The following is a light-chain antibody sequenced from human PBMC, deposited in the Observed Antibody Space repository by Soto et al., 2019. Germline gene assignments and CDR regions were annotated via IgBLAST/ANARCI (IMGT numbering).Light chain of an antibody. J-gene: IGLJ3*02. Sequence: SYELTQPPSVSVSPGQTANITCAGDKLGDKYACWYQQKPGQSPVLVIYQASKRPSGIPERFSGSNSGNTATLTISGTQAMDEADYYCQAWDSSVVFGGGTKLTVL. V-gene: IGLV3-1*01. CDR1: KLGDKY. CDR2: QAS. CDR3: QAWDSSVV.